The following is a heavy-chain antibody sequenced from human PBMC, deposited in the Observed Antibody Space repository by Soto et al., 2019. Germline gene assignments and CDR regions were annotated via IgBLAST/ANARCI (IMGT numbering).Heavy chain of an antibody. D-gene: IGHD3-16*02. V-gene: IGHV3-11*03. J-gene: IGHJ4*02. CDR1: GFTFRDYY. Sequence: VGFRRLSCAASGFTFRDYYMSWIRQAPGKGLEWLSDISSSSTYINYADSVKGRFTISRDNAKNSLYLQMHSLRAEDTAVYYCAKIGYDYVWGSYRAIDYWGQGT. CDR3: AKIGYDYVWGSYRAIDY. CDR2: ISSSSTYI.